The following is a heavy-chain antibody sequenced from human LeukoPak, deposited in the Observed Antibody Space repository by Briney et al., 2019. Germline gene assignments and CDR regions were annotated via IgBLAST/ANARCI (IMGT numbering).Heavy chain of an antibody. D-gene: IGHD3-16*01. CDR1: GFTFSSYA. V-gene: IGHV3-23*01. CDR3: AKGEGEFSPFDP. J-gene: IGHJ5*02. CDR2: ISGSGGST. Sequence: TGRSLRLSCAASGFTFSSYAMSWVRQAPGKGLEWVSAISGSGGSTYYADSVKGRFTISRDNSKNTLYLQMNSLRAEDTAVYYCAKGEGEFSPFDPWGQGTLVTVSS.